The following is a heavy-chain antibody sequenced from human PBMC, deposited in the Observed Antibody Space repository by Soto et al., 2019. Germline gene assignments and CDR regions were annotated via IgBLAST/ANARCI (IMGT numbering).Heavy chain of an antibody. CDR2: INAGNGNT. CDR1: GYTFTSYA. J-gene: IGHJ4*02. CDR3: PRIGILRFLESLAPLDY. D-gene: IGHD3-3*01. Sequence: QVQLVQSGAEVKKPGVSVKVYCKASGYTFTSYAMHWVRQAPGQRLDCMGWINAGNGNTKYSQKFQGRVTITRDTCASTAYMELSSLSSEDTAVYYCPRIGILRFLESLAPLDYCGQGTLVTVCS. V-gene: IGHV1-3*01.